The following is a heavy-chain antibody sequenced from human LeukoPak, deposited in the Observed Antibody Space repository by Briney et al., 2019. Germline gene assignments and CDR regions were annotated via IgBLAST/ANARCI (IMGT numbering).Heavy chain of an antibody. V-gene: IGHV4-34*01. CDR1: GASFSGYY. CDR2: IYYSGST. Sequence: SETLSHTCAVYGASFSGYYWSWIRQPPGKGLEWIGSIYYSGSTYYNPSLKSRVTISVDTSKNQFSLKLSSVTAADTAVYYCARHGEEWFGELSLYYFDYWGQGTLVTVSS. D-gene: IGHD3-10*01. CDR3: ARHGEEWFGELSLYYFDY. J-gene: IGHJ4*02.